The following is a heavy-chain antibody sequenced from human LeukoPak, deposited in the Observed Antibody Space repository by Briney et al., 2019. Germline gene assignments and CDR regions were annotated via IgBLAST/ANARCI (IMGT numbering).Heavy chain of an antibody. CDR3: AKDATIVVVPAAHQDV. Sequence: GRSLRLSCAASGFTFDDYAMHWVRQAPGKGLEWVSGISWNSGSIGYADSVKGRFTISRDNAKNSLYLQMNSLRAEDTALYYCAKDATIVVVPAAHQDVWGQGTTVTVSS. CDR1: GFTFDDYA. CDR2: ISWNSGSI. D-gene: IGHD2-2*01. J-gene: IGHJ6*02. V-gene: IGHV3-9*01.